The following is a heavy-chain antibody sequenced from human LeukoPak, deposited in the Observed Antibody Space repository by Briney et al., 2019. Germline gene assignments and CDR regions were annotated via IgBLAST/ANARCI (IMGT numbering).Heavy chain of an antibody. V-gene: IGHV3-48*01. D-gene: IGHD4-17*01. Sequence: GGSLRLSCAASGFTFSTYTMNWVRQAPGKGLEWVSQIGSGMGAEYYADSVKGRFAISRDNAKNSLYLQMNSLRAEDTAVYYCAREDYGEYYFDYWGQGTLVTVSS. CDR2: IGSGMGAE. CDR1: GFTFSTYT. CDR3: AREDYGEYYFDY. J-gene: IGHJ4*02.